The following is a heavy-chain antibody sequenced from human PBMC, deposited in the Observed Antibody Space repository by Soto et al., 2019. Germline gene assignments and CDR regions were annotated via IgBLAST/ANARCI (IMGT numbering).Heavy chain of an antibody. V-gene: IGHV4-39*01. D-gene: IGHD5-18*01. J-gene: IGHJ6*02. CDR3: ARRLGYSGPNYYGMDV. Sequence: QLQLPESSPGLVKPSETMYLTCTVSGGSISSRSYDWGWIRQPPGEGLEWIGSIYYSGSTYYNPSLKSRLTTSVYTSKYQFSMKLSSVTAADTAVYYCARRLGYSGPNYYGMDVWGQGTTVTVSS. CDR1: GGSISSRSYD. CDR2: IYYSGST.